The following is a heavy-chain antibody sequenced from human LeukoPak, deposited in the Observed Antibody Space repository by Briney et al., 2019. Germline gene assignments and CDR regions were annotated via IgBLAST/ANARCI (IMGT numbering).Heavy chain of an antibody. CDR2: ISSSSSYI. J-gene: IGHJ5*02. CDR3: AREHIIGWFDP. CDR1: GFTFSSYS. V-gene: IGHV3-21*01. Sequence: PGGSLRLSCADSGFTFSSYSMNWVRQAPGKGMKWVSSISSSSSYIYYADSVKGRFTISRDNAKNSLYLQMNSLRAEDTAVYYCAREHIIGWFDPWGQGTLVTVSS. D-gene: IGHD3-3*01.